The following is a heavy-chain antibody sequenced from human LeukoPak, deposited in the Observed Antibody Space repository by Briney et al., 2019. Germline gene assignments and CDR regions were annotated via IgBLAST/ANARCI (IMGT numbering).Heavy chain of an antibody. CDR2: IIPIFGTA. Sequence: SVNVSCKASGGTFSSYAISWVRQAPGQGLEWMGGIIPIFGTANYAQKFQGRVTITADKSTSTAYMELSSLRSEDTAVYYCARKSAGTPNFNYYYYGMDVWGKGTTVTVSS. CDR1: GGTFSSYA. D-gene: IGHD3-10*01. CDR3: ARKSAGTPNFNYYYYGMDV. J-gene: IGHJ6*04. V-gene: IGHV1-69*06.